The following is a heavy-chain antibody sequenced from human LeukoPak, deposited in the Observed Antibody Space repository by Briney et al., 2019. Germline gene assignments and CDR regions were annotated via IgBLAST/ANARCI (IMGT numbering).Heavy chain of an antibody. CDR3: ARRRHCTSGSCEDFDY. V-gene: IGHV3-73*01. Sequence: GGSLKLSCAASGFDFSGFYMHWVRQASGRGLEWVGLIRSKPSGYTTVYAASVKGRFTISRDDSKNTAYLQMNSLKASDTAMYYCARRRHCTSGSCEDFDYWGQGTLVTVSS. CDR1: GFDFSGFY. D-gene: IGHD2-15*01. J-gene: IGHJ4*02. CDR2: IRSKPSGYTT.